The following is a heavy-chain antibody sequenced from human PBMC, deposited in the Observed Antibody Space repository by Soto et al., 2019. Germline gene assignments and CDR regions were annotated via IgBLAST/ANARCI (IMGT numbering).Heavy chain of an antibody. D-gene: IGHD1-1*01. CDR3: ATTLQGRGWFDP. J-gene: IGHJ5*02. V-gene: IGHV1-24*01. Sequence: VSCKVSGYTLTELSMHWVRQAPGKGLEWMGGFDPEDGETIYAQKFQGRVTMTEDTSTDTAYMELSSLRSEDTAVYYCATTLQGRGWFDPWGQGTLVTVSS. CDR2: FDPEDGET. CDR1: GYTLTELS.